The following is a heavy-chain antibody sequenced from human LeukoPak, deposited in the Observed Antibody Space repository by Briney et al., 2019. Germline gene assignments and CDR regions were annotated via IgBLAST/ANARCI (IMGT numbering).Heavy chain of an antibody. J-gene: IGHJ5*02. CDR2: ISSSGGST. CDR1: GFTFSTSA. CDR3: VGVRWFGGSNWFDP. Sequence: QTAGSLRLSCSASGFTFSTSAMHWVRQAPGKGLECISAISSSGGSTYYADSVKGRFTISRDNSKNTLHLQMSSLRAEDTAVYYCVGVRWFGGSNWFDPWGQGTLVTVSS. D-gene: IGHD3-10*01. V-gene: IGHV3-64D*09.